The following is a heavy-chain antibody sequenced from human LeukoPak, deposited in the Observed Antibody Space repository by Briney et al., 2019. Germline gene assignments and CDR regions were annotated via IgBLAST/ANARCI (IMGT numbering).Heavy chain of an antibody. CDR3: ARTPFRYCSGGSCYNLWWFDP. D-gene: IGHD2-15*01. J-gene: IGHJ5*02. Sequence: KPSETLSLTCTVSGGSISSSSYYWGRIRQPPGKGLEWIGSIYYSGSTYYNPSLKSRVTISVDTSKNQFSLKLSSVTAADTAVYYCARTPFRYCSGGSCYNLWWFDPWGQGTLVTVSS. CDR2: IYYSGST. V-gene: IGHV4-39*01. CDR1: GGSISSSSYY.